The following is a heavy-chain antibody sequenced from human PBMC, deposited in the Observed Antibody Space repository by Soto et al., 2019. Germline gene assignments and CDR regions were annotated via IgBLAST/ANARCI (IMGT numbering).Heavy chain of an antibody. CDR2: IIPLIDTT. CDR3: VRVSPFGSTFGGYDGIDY. CDR1: GGTFSNDI. D-gene: IGHD5-12*01. J-gene: IGHJ4*02. Sequence: QVQLVQSGAEVKKPGSSVKVACQTSGGTFSNDIITWVRQAPGQGLEWMGRIIPLIDTTNYAQKFQGRVTINAEKSTGTDYMELNSLRSEDTAVYYCVRVSPFGSTFGGYDGIDYWGQGTLVTVSS. V-gene: IGHV1-69*08.